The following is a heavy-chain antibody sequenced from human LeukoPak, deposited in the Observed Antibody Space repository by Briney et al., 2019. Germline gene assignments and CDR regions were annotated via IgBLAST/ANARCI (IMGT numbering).Heavy chain of an antibody. CDR1: GFTFTTYW. Sequence: PGGSLRLSCAASGFTFTTYWMTWVRQAPGKGLEWVANINQDGSDKYYVDSVKGRFTISRDNAKNSLYLQMNSLGAEDTAVYYCARGRDTFDIWGEGTMVTVSS. V-gene: IGHV3-7*01. CDR3: ARGRDTFDI. CDR2: INQDGSDK. J-gene: IGHJ3*02.